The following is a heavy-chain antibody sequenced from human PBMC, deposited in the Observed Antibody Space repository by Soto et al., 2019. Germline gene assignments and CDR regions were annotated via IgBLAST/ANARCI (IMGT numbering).Heavy chain of an antibody. V-gene: IGHV1-69*12. Sequence: QVQLVQSGAEVKKPGSSVKVSCKASGGTFSSYAISWVRQAPGQGLEWMGGIIPIFGTANYAQKFQGRVTIPADESTSTAYMELSSLRSEDTAVYYCAAVEMATIGDYYYYYGMDVWGQGTTVTVSS. CDR2: IIPIFGTA. CDR1: GGTFSSYA. J-gene: IGHJ6*02. D-gene: IGHD5-12*01. CDR3: AAVEMATIGDYYYYYGMDV.